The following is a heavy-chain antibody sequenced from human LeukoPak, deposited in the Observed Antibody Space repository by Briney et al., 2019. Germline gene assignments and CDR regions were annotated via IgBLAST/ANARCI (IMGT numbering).Heavy chain of an antibody. CDR1: GFTFSSYW. V-gene: IGHV3-74*01. D-gene: IGHD5-24*01. CDR3: ARVLERMATIEELLFDY. J-gene: IGHJ4*02. Sequence: GGSLRLSCAASGFTFSSYWMHWVRQAPGKGLVWVSRINSDGSSTSYADSVKGRFTISRDNAKNTLYLQMNSLRAEDTAVYYCARVLERMATIEELLFDYWGQGTLVTVSS. CDR2: INSDGSST.